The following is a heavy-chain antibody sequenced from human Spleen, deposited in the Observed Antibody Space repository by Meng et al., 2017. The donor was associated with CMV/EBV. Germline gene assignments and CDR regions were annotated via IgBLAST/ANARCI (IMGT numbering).Heavy chain of an antibody. V-gene: IGHV1-69*01. J-gene: IGHJ4*02. Sequence: KASGGSCSSYSFSWVRKAPGQGLEWMGEIIPMFGTVNSAQKFQGRVTITADESTTTAYMDLSSLRSDDTALYFCARGSAVGAMGCDYWGQGTLVTVSS. CDR3: ARGSAVGAMGCDY. D-gene: IGHD1-26*01. CDR1: GGSCSSYS. CDR2: IIPMFGTV.